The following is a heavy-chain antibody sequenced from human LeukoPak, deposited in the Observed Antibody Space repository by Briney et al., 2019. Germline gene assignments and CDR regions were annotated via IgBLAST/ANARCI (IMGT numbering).Heavy chain of an antibody. CDR2: IYTHGGT. CDR1: GFTVSSNY. D-gene: IGHD6-13*01. J-gene: IGHJ4*02. CDR3: AIFRWGSTWYYADH. Sequence: GGSLRLSCIGSGFTVSSNYMTWVRQAPGKGLEWLSLIYTHGGTNYAGSVKGRFTISRDNSKNTLYLQMNSLTADDTAVYYCAIFRWGSTWYYADHWGQGTLVTVSS. V-gene: IGHV3-53*01.